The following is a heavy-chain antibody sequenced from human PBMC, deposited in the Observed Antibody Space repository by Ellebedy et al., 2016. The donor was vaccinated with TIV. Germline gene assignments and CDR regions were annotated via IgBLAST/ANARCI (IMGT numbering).Heavy chain of an antibody. CDR3: ARVRGVRGTDV. D-gene: IGHD3-10*01. CDR2: IYYSGST. CDR1: GGSISSSSYY. V-gene: IGHV4-39*07. J-gene: IGHJ6*04. Sequence: SETLSLXXTVSGGSISSSSYYWGWIRQPPGKGLEWIGSIYYSGSTYYNPSLKSRVTISVDTSKNQFSLKLSSVTAADTAVYYCARVRGVRGTDVWGKGTTVTVSS.